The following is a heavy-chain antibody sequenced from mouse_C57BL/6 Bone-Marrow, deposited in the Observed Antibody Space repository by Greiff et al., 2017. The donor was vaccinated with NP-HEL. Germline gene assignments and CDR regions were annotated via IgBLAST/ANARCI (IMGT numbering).Heavy chain of an antibody. Sequence: VQLQQSGPGLVQPSQSLSITCTVSGFSLTSYGVHWVRQPPGKGLEWLGVIWSGGSTDYNAAFISRLSISKDNSKSQVFFKMNSLQADDTAIYYCAKGTTMVTTRDMDYWGQGTSVTVSS. V-gene: IGHV2-4*01. D-gene: IGHD2-2*01. CDR2: IWSGGST. CDR1: GFSLTSYG. J-gene: IGHJ4*01. CDR3: AKGTTMVTTRDMDY.